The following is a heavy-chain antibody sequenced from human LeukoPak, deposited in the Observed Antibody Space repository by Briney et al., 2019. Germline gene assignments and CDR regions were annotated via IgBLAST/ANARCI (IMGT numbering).Heavy chain of an antibody. D-gene: IGHD3-22*01. CDR3: AKDRFLSRQGDRSSFDY. J-gene: IGHJ4*02. CDR1: GFTFSSYA. V-gene: IGHV3-30-3*01. Sequence: PGGSLRLSCAASGFTFSSYAMHWVRQAPGKGLEWVAVISYDGSNKYYADSVKGRFTISRDNSKNTLYLQMNSLRAEDTAVYYCAKDRFLSRQGDRSSFDYWGQGTLVTVSS. CDR2: ISYDGSNK.